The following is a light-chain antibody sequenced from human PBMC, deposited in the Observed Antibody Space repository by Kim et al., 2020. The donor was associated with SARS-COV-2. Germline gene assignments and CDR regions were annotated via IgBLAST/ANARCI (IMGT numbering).Light chain of an antibody. V-gene: IGLV2-23*02. J-gene: IGLJ3*02. CDR2: EVT. CDR1: SSDVGSYFL. CDR3: FSYAGSATFLV. Sequence: QSALTQPASVSGSPGQSITISCTGTSSDVGSYFLVSWYQQHPGKAPRLIIYEVTKRPSGVSDRFSGSKSGNTASLTISGLQAEDEAHYYCFSYAGSATFLVVGGGTQLTVL.